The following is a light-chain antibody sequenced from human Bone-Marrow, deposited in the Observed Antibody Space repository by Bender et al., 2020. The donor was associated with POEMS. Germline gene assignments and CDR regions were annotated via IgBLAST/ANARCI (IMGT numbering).Light chain of an antibody. Sequence: QSALTQPASVSGSPGQSITISCTGTSSDVGSYNFVSWYQQHPGKAPNLMIYEVTKRPSGVSNRFSGSKDGTTASLTIYGLQAEDEADYYCCSYAGSRTYVFGTGTKVTVL. J-gene: IGLJ1*01. V-gene: IGLV2-23*02. CDR1: SSDVGSYNF. CDR2: EVT. CDR3: CSYAGSRTYV.